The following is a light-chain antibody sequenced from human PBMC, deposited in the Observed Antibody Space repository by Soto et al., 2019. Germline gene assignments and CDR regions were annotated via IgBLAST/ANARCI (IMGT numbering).Light chain of an antibody. CDR2: DAS. J-gene: IGKJ1*01. CDR1: QSISTW. Sequence: DIQMTQSPSTLSASVGDRVTITYRASQSISTWLAWYQQKPGKAPKFLIYDASTLQSGVPSRFSGSGSGTEFTLTISSLQPDDFATYYCQHYNNYSPWTFGQGTKVDI. CDR3: QHYNNYSPWT. V-gene: IGKV1-5*01.